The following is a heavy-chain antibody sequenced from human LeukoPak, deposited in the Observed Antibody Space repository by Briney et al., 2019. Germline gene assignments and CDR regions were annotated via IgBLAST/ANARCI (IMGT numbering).Heavy chain of an antibody. D-gene: IGHD5-18*01. CDR3: ARMSYGPDY. V-gene: IGHV4-61*02. Sequence: SETLSLTCTVSGGSISSGSYYWSWIRQPAGKGLEWIGRIYTSGSTNYNPSLKSRVTISVDTSTNQFSLKLSSVTAADTAVYYCARMSYGPDYWGQGTLVTVSS. J-gene: IGHJ4*02. CDR1: GGSISSGSYY. CDR2: IYTSGST.